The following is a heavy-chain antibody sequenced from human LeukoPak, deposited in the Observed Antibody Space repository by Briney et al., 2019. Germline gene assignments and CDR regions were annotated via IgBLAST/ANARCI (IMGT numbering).Heavy chain of an antibody. CDR1: GFTFSSYS. CDR2: ISSSSSTI. J-gene: IGHJ3*02. V-gene: IGHV3-48*01. Sequence: DPGGSLRLSCAASGFTFSSYSMNWVRQAPGKGLEWVSYISSSSSTIYYADSVKGRFTISRDNAKNSLYLQMNSLRAEDTALYHCARSGTFRLVVPAADAFDIWGQGTMVTVSS. CDR3: ARSGTFRLVVPAADAFDI. D-gene: IGHD2-2*01.